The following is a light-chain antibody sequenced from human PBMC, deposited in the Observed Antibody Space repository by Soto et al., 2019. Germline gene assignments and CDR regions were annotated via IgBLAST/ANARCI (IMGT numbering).Light chain of an antibody. CDR1: HYVGIS. Sequence: EIVLTQSPATLSLSPGERATLSCRASHYVGISLAWYQQKPGQAPRLLIWDVSNRATGIPARFSGSGSGTDFTLTLTSLEPEDSAVYYCQQRRAWPLTFGGGTRVEIK. CDR3: QQRRAWPLT. V-gene: IGKV3-11*01. CDR2: DVS. J-gene: IGKJ4*01.